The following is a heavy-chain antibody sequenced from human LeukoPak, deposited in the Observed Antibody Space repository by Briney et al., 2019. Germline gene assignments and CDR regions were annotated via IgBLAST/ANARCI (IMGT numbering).Heavy chain of an antibody. J-gene: IGHJ6*02. CDR1: GGSISSSSYY. D-gene: IGHD1-26*01. CDR2: IYYSGST. V-gene: IGHV4-39*01. CDR3: ARLGAIRYYYYGMDV. Sequence: SETLSLTCTVSGGSISSSSYYWGWIRQPPGKGLEWIGSIYYSGSTYYNPSLKSRATISVDTSKNQFSLKLSSVTAADTAVYYCARLGAIRYYYYGMDVWGQGTTVTVSS.